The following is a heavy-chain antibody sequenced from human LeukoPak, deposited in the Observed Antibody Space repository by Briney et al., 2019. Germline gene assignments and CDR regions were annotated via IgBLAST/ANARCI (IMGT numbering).Heavy chain of an antibody. V-gene: IGHV4-59*01. D-gene: IGHD3-10*01. CDR1: GGSISSYY. Sequence: SETLSLTCSVSGGSISSYYWNWIRQTPGKGLEWIGYIYYSGRTNYNPSLKSRVTISIDTSKNQFSLTLSSVTTADAAVYYCARGVMVRGVYSFDYWGQGTLVTVSS. J-gene: IGHJ4*02. CDR3: ARGVMVRGVYSFDY. CDR2: IYYSGRT.